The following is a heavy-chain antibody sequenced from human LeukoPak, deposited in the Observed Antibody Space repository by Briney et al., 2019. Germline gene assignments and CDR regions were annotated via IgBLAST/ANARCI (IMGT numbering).Heavy chain of an antibody. CDR1: AGSIIGYY. V-gene: IGHV4-59*01. CDR2: VYYSGNT. Sequence: SETLSLTCIVSAGSIIGYYWSWTRQPPGKGLEWIGYVYYSGNTNSNPSLKSRVTISIDTSKNQFSLKLSSVTASDTAMYYCARSPTRGYFDLWGRGTLVTVSS. D-gene: IGHD4-17*01. CDR3: ARSPTRGYFDL. J-gene: IGHJ2*01.